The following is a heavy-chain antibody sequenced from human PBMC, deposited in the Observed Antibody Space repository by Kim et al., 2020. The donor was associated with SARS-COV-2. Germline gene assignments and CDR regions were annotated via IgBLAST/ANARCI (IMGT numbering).Heavy chain of an antibody. Sequence: SETLSLTCTVSGGSINSYYWTWIRQPPGKGLEWIGYTHYSGTTNYNPSLKSRVTISLDTSKNQFPLKLSSVTAADTAMYYCTRWAYDRSGRRFDFCGQGILVTVSS. CDR2: THYSGTT. J-gene: IGHJ4*02. CDR1: GGSINSYY. D-gene: IGHD3-22*01. CDR3: TRWAYDRSGRRFDF. V-gene: IGHV4-59*08.